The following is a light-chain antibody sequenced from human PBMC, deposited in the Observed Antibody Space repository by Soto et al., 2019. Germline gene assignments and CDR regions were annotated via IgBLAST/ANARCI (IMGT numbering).Light chain of an antibody. V-gene: IGLV1-44*01. CDR2: TDN. CDR3: AAWAGSLNAYV. Sequence: QSVLTQPPSASGTPGQRVTISCSGSSSNIGSNAVNWYQQFPGTAPKLLIYTDNQRPSGVPDRFFGSKSGTSASLAISGLQSEDEADYFCAAWAGSLNAYVFGTGTKVTVL. J-gene: IGLJ1*01. CDR1: SSNIGSNA.